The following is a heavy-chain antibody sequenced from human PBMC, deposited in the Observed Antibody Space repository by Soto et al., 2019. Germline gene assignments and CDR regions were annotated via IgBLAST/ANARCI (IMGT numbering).Heavy chain of an antibody. CDR1: GFTFNNYA. V-gene: IGHV3-23*01. J-gene: IGHJ4*02. CDR2: ISGSAGST. D-gene: IGHD6-13*01. Sequence: PGWSLRLSCAASGFTFNNYAINWVRQSPGKGLEWVSVISGSAGSTYYADSVKGRFTITRDNSKNTLYLQMNSLRAEDTAVYYCAKAGGAAGTVDYFDYWCQGT. CDR3: AKAGGAAGTVDYFDY.